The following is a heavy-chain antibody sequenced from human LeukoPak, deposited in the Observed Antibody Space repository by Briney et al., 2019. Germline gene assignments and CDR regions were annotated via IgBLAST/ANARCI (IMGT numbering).Heavy chain of an antibody. D-gene: IGHD3-16*02. J-gene: IGHJ5*02. CDR1: GYTFTSYD. CDR2: IIPIFGTA. CDR3: ARGNYRNWFDP. Sequence: SVKVSCKASGYTFTSYDISWVRQAPGQGLEWMGGIIPIFGTANYAQKFQGRVTITADESTSTAYMELSSLRSEDTAVYYCARGNYRNWFDPWGQGTLVTVSS. V-gene: IGHV1-69*13.